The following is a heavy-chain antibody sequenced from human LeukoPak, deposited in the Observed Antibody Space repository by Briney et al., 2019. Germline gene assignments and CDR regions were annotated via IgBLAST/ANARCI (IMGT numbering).Heavy chain of an antibody. CDR3: ARVLFDILVVPPAIQDAFDL. J-gene: IGHJ3*01. CDR2: IYYSGST. CDR1: GGSISSYSSYY. V-gene: IGHV4-61*01. D-gene: IGHD2-2*01. Sequence: SETLSLTCTVSGGSISSYSSYYWSWIRQPPGKGLDWIGYIYYSGSTNFNPSLKSRVTISIDTSKNQFSLRLTSVTAADTAVYYCARVLFDILVVPPAIQDAFDLWGQGTLVTVSS.